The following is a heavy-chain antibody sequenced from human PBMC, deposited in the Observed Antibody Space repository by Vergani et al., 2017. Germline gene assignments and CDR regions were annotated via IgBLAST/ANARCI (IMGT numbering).Heavy chain of an antibody. V-gene: IGHV3-9*01. CDR1: GFTFDDYA. CDR3: ARISGGSAPYLHY. D-gene: IGHD2-15*01. CDR2: ISWNSGSI. J-gene: IGHJ1*01. Sequence: EVQLWDSGGGLAQPGRSLRLSCAASGFTFDDYAMHWVRQAPGKGLEWVSGISWNSGSIGYADSVKGRFTISRDNAKNSLYLQMNSLRDEDRGVYYCARISGGSAPYLHYWGQGTLVTVAS.